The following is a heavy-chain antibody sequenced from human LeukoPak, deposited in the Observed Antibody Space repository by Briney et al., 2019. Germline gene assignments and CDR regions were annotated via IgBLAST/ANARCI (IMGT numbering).Heavy chain of an antibody. D-gene: IGHD5-12*01. J-gene: IGHJ4*02. CDR3: YTVLVWGGYDAKETDK. V-gene: IGHV3-15*01. CDR2: IKSKSDGGAT. CDR1: GLTFSYAW. Sequence: GGSRRLSCVASGLTFSYAWMNWVRQAPGKGLEWVGRIKSKSDGGATDYTAPVKGRFTISRDDSENTLYLHMNSLGTEDTGVYYCYTVLVWGGYDAKETDKWGQGTLVTVSS.